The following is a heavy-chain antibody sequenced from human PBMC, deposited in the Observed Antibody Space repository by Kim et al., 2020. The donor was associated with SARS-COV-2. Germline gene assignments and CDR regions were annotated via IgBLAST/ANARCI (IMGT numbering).Heavy chain of an antibody. D-gene: IGHD2-21*02. CDR3: ATDFAVVTATTLDY. Sequence: AKKFQGRVTMTEDTSTDTAYMELSSLRSEDTAVYYCATDFAVVTATTLDYWGQGTLVTVSS. J-gene: IGHJ4*02. V-gene: IGHV1-24*01.